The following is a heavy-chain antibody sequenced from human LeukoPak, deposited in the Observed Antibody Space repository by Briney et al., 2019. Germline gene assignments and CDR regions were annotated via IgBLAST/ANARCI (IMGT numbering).Heavy chain of an antibody. CDR3: ASELGGGLSGGLGGLFASYYTYYYMDV. Sequence: ASVKVSCKASGYTFTMYYIHWVRQAPGQGLEWMGMINPSDGATTYAQRFQGRVTMTRDMSPTTVYMDLRSLRSEDTAVYFCASELGGGLSGGLGGLFASYYTYYYMDVWGRGTTVTVSS. J-gene: IGHJ6*03. D-gene: IGHD3-16*01. CDR2: INPSDGAT. V-gene: IGHV1-46*01. CDR1: GYTFTMYY.